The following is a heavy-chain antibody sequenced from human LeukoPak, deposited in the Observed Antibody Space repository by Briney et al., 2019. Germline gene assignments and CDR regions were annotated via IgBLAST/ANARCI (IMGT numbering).Heavy chain of an antibody. CDR1: GFTFSSYS. CDR2: ISSSSSYI. Sequence: GGSLRLSCAASGFTFSSYSMNWVRQAPGKGLEWVSSISSSSSYIYYADSVKGRFTISRDNAKNSLYLQMNSLRAEDTAVYYCARDPVTYDSSGYYIHPDYWGQGTLVTVSS. D-gene: IGHD3-22*01. V-gene: IGHV3-21*01. CDR3: ARDPVTYDSSGYYIHPDY. J-gene: IGHJ4*02.